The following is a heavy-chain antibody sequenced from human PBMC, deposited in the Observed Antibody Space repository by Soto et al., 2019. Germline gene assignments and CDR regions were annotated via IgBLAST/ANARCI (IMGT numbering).Heavy chain of an antibody. D-gene: IGHD5-12*01. J-gene: IGHJ4*02. CDR2: IYYSGST. Sequence: SETLSLTCIVSGGSISSGDYYWSWIRQPPGKGLEWIGYIYYSGSTYYNPSLKSRVTISVDTSKNQFSLKLSSVTAADTAVYYCARREDGYNYFDYWGQGTLVTVSS. V-gene: IGHV4-30-4*01. CDR1: GGSISSGDYY. CDR3: ARREDGYNYFDY.